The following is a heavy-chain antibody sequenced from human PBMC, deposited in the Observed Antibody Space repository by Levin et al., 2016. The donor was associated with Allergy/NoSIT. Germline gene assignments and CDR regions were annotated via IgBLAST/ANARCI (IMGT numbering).Heavy chain of an antibody. V-gene: IGHV3-48*02. CDR1: GFTFSTYT. D-gene: IGHD5-12*01. J-gene: IGHJ4*02. CDR3: ARGPTTFDY. CDR2: ISSSTRTI. Sequence: GGSLRLSCAASGFTFSTYTMNWVRQAPGRGLEWVSYISSSTRTIYYADSVKGRFTISRDNAENSLYLQMNSLRDEDTAVYYCARGPTTFDYWGQGTLVTVSP.